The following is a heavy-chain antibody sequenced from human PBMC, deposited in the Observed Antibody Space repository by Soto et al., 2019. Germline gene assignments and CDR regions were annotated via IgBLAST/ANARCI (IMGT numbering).Heavy chain of an antibody. CDR2: IYPGDSHT. J-gene: IGHJ4*02. D-gene: IGHD2-2*01. Sequence: GESLKISCKGSGYSFTSYWIGWVRQMPGKGLEWLGIIYPGDSHTRYSPSFQGQVTISADKSISTAYLQWNSLKASDTAIYYCARQGYCSTTACSSVDYWGQVTMVPVYS. V-gene: IGHV5-51*01. CDR1: GYSFTSYW. CDR3: ARQGYCSTTACSSVDY.